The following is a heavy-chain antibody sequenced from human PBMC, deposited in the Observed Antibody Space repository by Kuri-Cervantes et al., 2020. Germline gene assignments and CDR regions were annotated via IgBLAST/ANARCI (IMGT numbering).Heavy chain of an antibody. D-gene: IGHD1-20*01. J-gene: IGHJ6*03. CDR2: SSAYNGNT. Sequence: ASVKVSCKASGYTFTSYGISWVRQAPGQGLEWMGWSSAYNGNTNYAQKLQGRVTMTTDASTSTAYMELRSLRSDNTAVYYCARDSVTGRKQDYYYYYMDVWGKGTTVTVSS. CDR3: ARDSVTGRKQDYYYYYMDV. V-gene: IGHV1-18*01. CDR1: GYTFTSYG.